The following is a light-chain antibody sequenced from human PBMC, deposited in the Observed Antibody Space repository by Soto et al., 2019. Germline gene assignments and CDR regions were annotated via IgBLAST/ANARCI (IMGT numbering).Light chain of an antibody. CDR1: QSISSW. J-gene: IGKJ1*01. V-gene: IGKV1-5*03. CDR2: KAS. CDR3: QQYNSYPT. Sequence: DIQMTQSPSTLSASVVDRVTITCRASQSISSWLAWYQQKPGKAPKLLIYKASSLESGVPSRFSGSGSGTDFTLTISSLQPDDFANYYCQQYNSYPTFGQGTKVEIK.